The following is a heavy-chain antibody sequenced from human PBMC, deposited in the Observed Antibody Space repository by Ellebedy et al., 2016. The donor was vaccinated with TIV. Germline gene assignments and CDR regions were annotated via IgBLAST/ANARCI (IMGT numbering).Heavy chain of an antibody. CDR2: FDPEDGET. J-gene: IGHJ3*02. V-gene: IGHV1-24*01. D-gene: IGHD2-15*01. CDR3: ATALSGDDAFDI. Sequence: AASVKVSCKVSGYTLTDLSMHWVRQAPGKGLEWMGGFDPEDGETIYAQKFQGRVTMTEDTSTDTDYMELSSLRSEDTSVYYCATALSGDDAFDIWGQGTMVTVSS. CDR1: GYTLTDLS.